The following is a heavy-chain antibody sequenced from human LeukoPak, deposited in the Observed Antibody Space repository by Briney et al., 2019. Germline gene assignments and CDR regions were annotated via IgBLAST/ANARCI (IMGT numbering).Heavy chain of an antibody. CDR1: GYSFTSHY. CDR3: ARVGSHRFRAFDI. Sequence: ASVKVSCKASGYSFTSHYMHWVRQAPGQGLEWMGLINPSGSSTLYAQKFQGRVTMTRDMSTTTDYMELSSLRSDDTAVYYCARVGSHRFRAFDIWGQGTMVTVSS. V-gene: IGHV1-46*01. J-gene: IGHJ3*02. D-gene: IGHD1-26*01. CDR2: INPSGSST.